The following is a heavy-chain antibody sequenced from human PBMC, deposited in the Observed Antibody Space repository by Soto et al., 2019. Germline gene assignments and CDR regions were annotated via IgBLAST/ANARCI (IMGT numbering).Heavy chain of an antibody. J-gene: IGHJ3*02. CDR2: IKPDGRDN. CDR3: AAETWWRLPI. D-gene: IGHD2-8*02. Sequence: VESGGGLVQPGGSLRLSCGASGFDFSKNWMRCVRQAPGQGLEWVAKIKPDGRDNTYVDSVRGRFTISRDNTKYSLYLQMNGLSDEDTAVYYCAAETWWRLPIWVQGTMVTVSS. CDR1: GFDFSKNW. V-gene: IGHV3-7*01.